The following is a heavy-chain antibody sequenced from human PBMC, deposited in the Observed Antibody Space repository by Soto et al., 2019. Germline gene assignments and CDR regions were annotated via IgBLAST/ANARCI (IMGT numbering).Heavy chain of an antibody. D-gene: IGHD2-21*01. V-gene: IGHV3-53*01. J-gene: IGHJ6*02. Sequence: EVQVVESGGGLMQPGGSLRLSCVASGFSVSSYCMSWVRQAPGKGLEWVSLVYGGGNINYADSVKGRFTISRDNSKNTVFLQMNSLGVDDTAVYYCARVWMDLWGQQTAITVSS. CDR2: VYGGGNI. CDR3: ARVWMDL. CDR1: GFSVSSYC.